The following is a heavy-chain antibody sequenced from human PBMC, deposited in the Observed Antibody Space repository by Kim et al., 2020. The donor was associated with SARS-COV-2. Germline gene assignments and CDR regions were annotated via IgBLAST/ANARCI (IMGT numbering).Heavy chain of an antibody. Sequence: DYAGSVKSRITINPDTSKDQFSLQLNSVTPEDTAVYYCARDRAGAGNVDYWGQGTLVTVSS. CDR3: ARDRAGAGNVDY. J-gene: IGHJ4*02. D-gene: IGHD1-26*01. V-gene: IGHV6-1*01.